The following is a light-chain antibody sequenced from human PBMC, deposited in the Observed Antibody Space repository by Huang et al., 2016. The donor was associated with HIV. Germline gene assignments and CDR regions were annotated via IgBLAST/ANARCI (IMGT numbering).Light chain of an antibody. CDR1: QSLVHSDGNTY. Sequence: DVVMTQSPLSLPVTLGQPASISCSSSQSLVHSDGNTYLSWFQQRPCQSPRRLIYKLSGRDSGVPDRFSGSGSGTDFTLKITSVEAEDVGVYYCMQGTHWPLTFGGGTKVEIK. CDR2: KLS. V-gene: IGKV2-30*02. CDR3: MQGTHWPLT. J-gene: IGKJ4*01.